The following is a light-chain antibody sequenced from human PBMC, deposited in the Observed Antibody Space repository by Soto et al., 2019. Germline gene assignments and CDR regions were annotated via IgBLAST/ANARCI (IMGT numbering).Light chain of an antibody. CDR3: HQRQSWPRT. CDR1: QYINTR. Sequence: VVLTQSPATLSSFPGERFSLSCKASQYINTRLAWYQHRPGQAPRLLIYQTSIRAAGIPARFSASGSGTDFTLTISDVQPEDFALYYCHQRQSWPRTVGQGAKVDIK. J-gene: IGKJ1*01. V-gene: IGKV3-11*01. CDR2: QTS.